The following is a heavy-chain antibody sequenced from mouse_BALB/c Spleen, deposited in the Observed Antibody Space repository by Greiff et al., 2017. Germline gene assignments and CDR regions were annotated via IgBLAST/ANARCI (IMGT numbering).Heavy chain of an antibody. D-gene: IGHD1-1*01. CDR1: GYTFTDYN. V-gene: IGHV1S29*02. CDR3: ARGGYYYGNEDD. CDR2: IYPYNGGT. J-gene: IGHJ2*01. Sequence: EVQLQESGPELVKPGASVKISCKASGYTFTDYNMHWVKQSHGKSLEWIGYIYPYNGGTGYNQKFKSKATLTVDNSSSTAYMELRSLTSEDSAVYYCARGGYYYGNEDDWGQGTTLTVSS.